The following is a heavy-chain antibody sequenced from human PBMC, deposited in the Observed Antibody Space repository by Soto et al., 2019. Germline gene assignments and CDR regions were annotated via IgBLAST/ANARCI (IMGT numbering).Heavy chain of an antibody. V-gene: IGHV4-39*01. CDR1: DRTINSSSYY. D-gene: IGHD3-10*01. CDR2: IYYRGST. J-gene: IGHJ6*02. CDR3: ARHGMEWFGGYGMDV. Sequence: SDPLSLTYTVTDRTINSSSYYRGLIRQPPGKRLEWLGSIYYRGSTYYNPSLKSRVTISVDTSKNQFSLKLSSVTAADTAVYYCARHGMEWFGGYGMDVWGQGTTVS.